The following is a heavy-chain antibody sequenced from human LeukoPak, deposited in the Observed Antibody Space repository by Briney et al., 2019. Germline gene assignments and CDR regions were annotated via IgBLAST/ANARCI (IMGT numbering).Heavy chain of an antibody. CDR2: INPSGGST. CDR3: ARDGPDYGDYAAFDI. CDR1: GYTFTSYY. D-gene: IGHD4-17*01. V-gene: IGHV1-46*01. Sequence: GAPVKVSCKASGYTFTSYYMHWVRQAPGQGLEWMGIINPSGGSTSYAQKFQGRVTMTRDTSTSTVYMELSSLRSEDTAVYYCARDGPDYGDYAAFDIWGQGTMVTVSS. J-gene: IGHJ3*02.